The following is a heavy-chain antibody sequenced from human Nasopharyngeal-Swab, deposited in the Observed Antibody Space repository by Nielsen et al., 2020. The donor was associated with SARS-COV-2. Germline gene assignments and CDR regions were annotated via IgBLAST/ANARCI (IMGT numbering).Heavy chain of an antibody. CDR2: IYYSGST. V-gene: IGHV4-31*03. Sequence: SETLSLTCTVSGGSISSGGYYWSWIRQHPGKGLEWIGYIYYSGSTYYNPPLKSRVTISVDTSKNQFSLKLSSVTAADTAVYYCARQFYGDYYFDYWGQGTLVTVSS. CDR3: ARQFYGDYYFDY. D-gene: IGHD4-17*01. CDR1: GGSISSGGYY. J-gene: IGHJ4*02.